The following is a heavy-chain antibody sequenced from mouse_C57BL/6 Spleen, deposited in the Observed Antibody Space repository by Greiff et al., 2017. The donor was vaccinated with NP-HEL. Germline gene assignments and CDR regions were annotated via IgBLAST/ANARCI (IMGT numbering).Heavy chain of an antibody. V-gene: IGHV1-20*01. CDR3: ARSPYDYDGYWYFDV. CDR1: GYSFTGYF. J-gene: IGHJ1*03. D-gene: IGHD2-4*01. Sequence: EVKLVESGPELVKPGDSVKISCKASGYSFTGYFMNWVMQSHGKSLEWIGRINPYNGDTFYNQKFKGKATLTVDKSSSTAHMELRSLTSEDSAVYYCARSPYDYDGYWYFDVWGTGTTVTVSS. CDR2: INPYNGDT.